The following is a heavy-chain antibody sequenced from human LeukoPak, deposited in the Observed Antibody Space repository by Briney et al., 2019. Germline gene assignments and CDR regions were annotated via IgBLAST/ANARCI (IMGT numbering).Heavy chain of an antibody. CDR2: VNTEGSST. CDR3: TRDGGSRGVPLDC. Sequence: GGSLRLSCAASGFTLSRYWMHWVRQVPGKGLVWVSRVNTEGSSTNYADSVKGRFTISRDNAKNTLYLQMNSLRAEDTALYFCTRDGGSRGVPLDCWGQGTLVTVSS. J-gene: IGHJ4*02. CDR1: GFTLSRYW. V-gene: IGHV3-74*01. D-gene: IGHD2-15*01.